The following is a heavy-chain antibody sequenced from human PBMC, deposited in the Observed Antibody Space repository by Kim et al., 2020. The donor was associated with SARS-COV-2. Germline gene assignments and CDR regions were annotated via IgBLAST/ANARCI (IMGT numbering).Heavy chain of an antibody. V-gene: IGHV4-39*01. CDR2: IYYSGST. CDR1: GGSISSSSYY. D-gene: IGHD3-22*01. CDR3: ARHGHYYDSSGYVLNWFDP. J-gene: IGHJ5*02. Sequence: SETLSLTCTVSGGSISSSSYYWGWIRQPPGKGLEWTGSIYYSGSTYYNPSLKSRVTISVDTSKNQFSLKLSSVTAADTAVYYCARHGHYYDSSGYVLNWFDPWGQGTLVTVSS.